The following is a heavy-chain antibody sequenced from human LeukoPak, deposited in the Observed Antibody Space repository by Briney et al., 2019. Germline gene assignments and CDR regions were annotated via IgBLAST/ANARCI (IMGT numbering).Heavy chain of an antibody. Sequence: PGGSLTLSCAASGFTFNTYSMNWVRQAPGKGLEWISYSSNSGNTIYYADSVKGRFTVSRDNAKNSLYLQMNSLRAEDSAVYYCATRQDYWGQGTLVTVSS. CDR1: GFTFNTYS. CDR3: ATRQDY. J-gene: IGHJ4*02. V-gene: IGHV3-48*01. CDR2: SSNSGNTI.